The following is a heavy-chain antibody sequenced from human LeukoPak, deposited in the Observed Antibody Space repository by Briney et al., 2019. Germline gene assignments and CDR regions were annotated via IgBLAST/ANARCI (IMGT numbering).Heavy chain of an antibody. V-gene: IGHV1-2*06. CDR1: GYTFTGYY. CDR3: ARGGYYDSSGHYGY. J-gene: IGHJ4*02. CDR2: ISPNSGGT. Sequence: ASVKVSCKASGYTFTGYYMHWVRQAPGQGLEWMGRISPNSGGTNYAQKFQGRVTMTRDTSISAAYMELSRLRSDDTAVYYCARGGYYDSSGHYGYWGQGTLVTVSS. D-gene: IGHD3-22*01.